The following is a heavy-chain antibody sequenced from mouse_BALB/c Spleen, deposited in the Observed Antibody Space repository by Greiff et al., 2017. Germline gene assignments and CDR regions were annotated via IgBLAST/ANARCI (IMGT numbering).Heavy chain of an antibody. D-gene: IGHD1-1*01. J-gene: IGHJ4*01. CDR1: GFTFSDYY. Sequence: EVQGVESGGGLVKPGGSLKLSCAASGFTFSDYYMYWVRQTPEKRLEWVATISDGGSYTYYPDSVKGRFTISRDNAKNTLYLQMSSLKSEDTAMYYCARDRTVDCNGGYYAMDDWGEGTTVTVSS. V-gene: IGHV5-4*02. CDR2: ISDGGSYT. CDR3: ARDRTVDCNGGYYAMDD.